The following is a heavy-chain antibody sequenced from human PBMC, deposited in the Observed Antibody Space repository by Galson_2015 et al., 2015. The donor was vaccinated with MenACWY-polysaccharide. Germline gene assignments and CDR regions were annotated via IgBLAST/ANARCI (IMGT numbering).Heavy chain of an antibody. CDR2: VSASGGST. Sequence: SLRLSCAASGFTFSSYAMSWVRQAPGKGLEWVSGVSASGGSTVYTDSAKGRFTMSRDNSKRSLYLQMNSLRAEDTAVYYCAKDTGPGEYSYSWGTFDSWCRGTIVTFSS. J-gene: IGHJ3*02. CDR3: AKDTGPGEYSYSWGTFDS. CDR1: GFTFSSYA. D-gene: IGHD3-10*01. V-gene: IGHV3-23*01.